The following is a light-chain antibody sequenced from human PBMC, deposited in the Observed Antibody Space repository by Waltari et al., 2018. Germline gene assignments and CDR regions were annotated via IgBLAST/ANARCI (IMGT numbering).Light chain of an antibody. CDR3: QQYGSPPYT. J-gene: IGKJ2*01. CDR1: QSMSSNQ. V-gene: IGKV3-20*01. Sequence: EIVLTQSPGTLSLSPGDRATLSCRASQSMSSNQLARYQQKPGQAPRILIYGASRRATGVPDRFSGSGSGTDFAHSISRLEPEDFAVYYCQQYGSPPYTFGQGTKLEIK. CDR2: GAS.